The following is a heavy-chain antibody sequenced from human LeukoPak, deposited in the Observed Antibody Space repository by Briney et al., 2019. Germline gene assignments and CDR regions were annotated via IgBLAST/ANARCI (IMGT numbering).Heavy chain of an antibody. CDR1: GFTVSNNY. V-gene: IGHV3-48*01. CDR2: ISSGSSPI. Sequence: PGGSLRLSCAASGFTVSNNYMNWVRQAPGKGLEWVSYISSGSSPIYYADSVKGRFTISRDNAKNSLYLQMNSLRAEDTAVYYCARDNAGYDYWGQGTLVTVSS. J-gene: IGHJ4*02. CDR3: ARDNAGYDY. D-gene: IGHD5-12*01.